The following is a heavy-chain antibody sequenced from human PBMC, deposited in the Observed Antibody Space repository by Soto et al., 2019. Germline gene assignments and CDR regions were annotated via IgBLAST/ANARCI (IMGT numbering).Heavy chain of an antibody. D-gene: IGHD2-21*01. V-gene: IGHV1-2*04. J-gene: IGHJ6*02. CDR2: INPNSGGT. Sequence: XSVKISSEASVYTFTCYYMHWLRQAPGQGLEWMGWINPNSGGTNYAQKFQGWVTMTRDTSISTAYMELSRLRSDDTAVYYCARMWWASLHPYYYYGMDVWGQGTTVTVSS. CDR3: ARMWWASLHPYYYYGMDV. CDR1: VYTFTCYY.